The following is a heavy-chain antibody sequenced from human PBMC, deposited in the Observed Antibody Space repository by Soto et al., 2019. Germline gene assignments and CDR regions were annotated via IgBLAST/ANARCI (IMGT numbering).Heavy chain of an antibody. V-gene: IGHV3-30*07. CDR3: ARGPHTHSYCTNGVCYFDY. D-gene: IGHD2-8*01. J-gene: IGHJ4*02. CDR1: GFTFSTYA. Sequence: QVQLVESGGGVVQPGRSLRLSCAASGFTFSTYAMHWVRQAPGKGLEWVAVISYDGTNKYYADSVRGRFTISRDNSKNTLYLQMNSLRAEDTAVYYCARGPHTHSYCTNGVCYFDYWGQGTLVTVSS. CDR2: ISYDGTNK.